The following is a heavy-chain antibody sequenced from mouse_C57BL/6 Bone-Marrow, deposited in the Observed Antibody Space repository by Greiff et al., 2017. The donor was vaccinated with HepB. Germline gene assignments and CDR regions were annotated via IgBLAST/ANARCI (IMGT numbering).Heavy chain of an antibody. J-gene: IGHJ1*03. D-gene: IGHD2-4*01. V-gene: IGHV5-4*01. CDR1: GFTFSSYA. CDR3: SREGDYDYENWYFDV. CDR2: ISDGGSHT. Sequence: EVMLVESGGGLVKPGGSLKLSCAASGFTFSSYAMSWVRQTPEKRLEWVATISDGGSHTYYPENVKGRFNISRDNAKNNPYLQMIHLKSEDTAMYYCSREGDYDYENWYFDVWCTGTTVTVSS.